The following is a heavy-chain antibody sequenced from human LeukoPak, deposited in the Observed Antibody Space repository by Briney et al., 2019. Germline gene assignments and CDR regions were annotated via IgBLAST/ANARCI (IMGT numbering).Heavy chain of an antibody. D-gene: IGHD3-10*01. Sequence: ASVKVSCKASGYTFTSYGISWVRQAPGQGLEWMGWISAYNGKTNYAQKFQGRITMTTDTSTSTAYMELRSLRSDDTAVYYCAGEGYYGSGSYPYYYGMDVWGQGTTVTVSS. CDR2: ISAYNGKT. V-gene: IGHV1-18*01. CDR1: GYTFTSYG. CDR3: AGEGYYGSGSYPYYYGMDV. J-gene: IGHJ6*02.